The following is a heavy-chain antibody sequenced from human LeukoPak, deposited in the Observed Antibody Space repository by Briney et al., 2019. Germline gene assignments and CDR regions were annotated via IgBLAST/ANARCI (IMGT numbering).Heavy chain of an antibody. D-gene: IGHD2-2*03. Sequence: PGGSLRLSCAASGFTFSSYAMSWVRQAPGKGLEWVSAISGSGGSTYYADSVKGRFTISRDNSKNTLYLHMNSLRAEDTAVYYCAKSGYCSSTSCYGHYYYYYGMDVWGQGTTVTVSS. CDR1: GFTFSSYA. CDR3: AKSGYCSSTSCYGHYYYYYGMDV. J-gene: IGHJ6*02. CDR2: ISGSGGST. V-gene: IGHV3-23*01.